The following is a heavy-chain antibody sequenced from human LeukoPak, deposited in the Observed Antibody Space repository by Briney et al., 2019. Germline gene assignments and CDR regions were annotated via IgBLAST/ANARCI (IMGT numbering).Heavy chain of an antibody. J-gene: IGHJ4*02. CDR3: AGDLISGSGSLGY. CDR2: ISSSSSYI. D-gene: IGHD3-10*01. CDR1: GFTFSSYS. V-gene: IGHV3-21*01. Sequence: GGSLRLSCAASGFTFSSYSMNWVRQAPGKGLEWVSSISSSSSYIYYADSVKGRFTISRDNAKTTLYLQMNSLRDEDTAVYYCAGDLISGSGSLGYWGQGTLVTVSS.